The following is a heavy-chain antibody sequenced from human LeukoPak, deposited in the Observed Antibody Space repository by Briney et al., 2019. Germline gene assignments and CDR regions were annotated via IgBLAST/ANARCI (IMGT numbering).Heavy chain of an antibody. J-gene: IGHJ6*02. CDR1: GFTFSSYA. CDR3: ARADYYYYYGMDV. CDR2: ISGSGDST. V-gene: IGHV3-23*01. Sequence: GGSLRLSCAASGFTFSSYAMSWVRQAPGKGLEWVSAISGSGDSTYSADSVKGRFTISRDNAKNSLYLQMNSLRAEDTAVYYCARADYYYYYGMDVWGQGTTVTVSS. D-gene: IGHD4/OR15-4a*01.